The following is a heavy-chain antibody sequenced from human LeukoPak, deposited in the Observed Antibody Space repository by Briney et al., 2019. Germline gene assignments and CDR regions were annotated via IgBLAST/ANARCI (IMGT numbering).Heavy chain of an antibody. D-gene: IGHD3-3*01. Sequence: SETLSLTCTVSGYSISSGYYWGWIRQPPGKGLEWIGSIYHSGSTYYNPSLKSRVTISVDTSKNQFSLKLSSVTAAEPAVYYWAKFYDFWIFSFAYGAKEPLATVS. CDR3: AKFYDFWIFSFAY. V-gene: IGHV4-38-2*02. J-gene: IGHJ4*02. CDR1: GYSISSGYY. CDR2: IYHSGST.